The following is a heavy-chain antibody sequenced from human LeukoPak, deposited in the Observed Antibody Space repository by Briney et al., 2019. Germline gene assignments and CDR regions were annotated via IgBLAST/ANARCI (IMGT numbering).Heavy chain of an antibody. Sequence: ASVKVSCKASGYTFTSYDINWVRLATGQGLEWMGWMNPNSGNTGYAQKFQGRVTMTRNTSISTAYMELSSLRSEDTAVYYCARFLITMVRGVIVERFDYWGQGTLVTVSS. CDR3: ARFLITMVRGVIVERFDY. CDR2: MNPNSGNT. V-gene: IGHV1-8*01. CDR1: GYTFTSYD. D-gene: IGHD3-10*01. J-gene: IGHJ4*02.